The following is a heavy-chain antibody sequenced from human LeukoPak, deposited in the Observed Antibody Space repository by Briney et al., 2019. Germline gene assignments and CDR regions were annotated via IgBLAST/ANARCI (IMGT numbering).Heavy chain of an antibody. J-gene: IGHJ6*03. CDR1: GGTFNSYA. V-gene: IGHV1-69*05. D-gene: IGHD5-24*01. Sequence: SVKVSCKASGGTFNSYAISWVRQAPGQGREWMGRIIPIFATANYAQKFQGRVTIPTDESTSTAYMELSSLRSEDTAVYYCARGARMATTADYYYYYMDVWGKGTTVTVSS. CDR2: IIPIFATA. CDR3: ARGARMATTADYYYYYMDV.